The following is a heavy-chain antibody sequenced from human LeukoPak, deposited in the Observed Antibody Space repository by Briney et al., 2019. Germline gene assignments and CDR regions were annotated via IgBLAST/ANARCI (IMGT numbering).Heavy chain of an antibody. J-gene: IGHJ4*02. CDR2: ISGSGGSK. Sequence: QAGGPLRLSCAASGFTFSTYAMSWVRQAPGKGLEWVSGISGSGGSKYYADSVKGRFTISRDNSKNTLYLQMNSLRAEDTAVYYCALLTTVTADYFDYWGQGTLVTVSS. CDR1: GFTFSTYA. D-gene: IGHD4-17*01. V-gene: IGHV3-23*01. CDR3: ALLTTVTADYFDY.